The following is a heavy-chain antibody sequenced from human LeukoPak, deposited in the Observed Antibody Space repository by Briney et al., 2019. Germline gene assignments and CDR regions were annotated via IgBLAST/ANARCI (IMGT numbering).Heavy chain of an antibody. CDR2: INISGSI. J-gene: IGHJ4*02. D-gene: IGHD3-10*01. Sequence: RLETLSLTRTHSAGSHSSTTQYWSCTRQPPGNCIERITSINISGSISSDHALMTRVPISVDTTENQSSLNLSSLTPPATAVYYCSRYIVYGSGKYYLFYWGQGTLVTVSS. V-gene: IGHV4-39*01. CDR1: AGSHSSTTQY. CDR3: SRYIVYGSGKYYLFY.